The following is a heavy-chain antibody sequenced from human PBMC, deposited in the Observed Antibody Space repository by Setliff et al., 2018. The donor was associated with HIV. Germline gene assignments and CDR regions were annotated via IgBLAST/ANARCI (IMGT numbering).Heavy chain of an antibody. J-gene: IGHJ4*02. V-gene: IGHV1-18*01. CDR1: GYTFTKYG. CDR2: ISANNGSS. D-gene: IGHD5-18*01. Sequence: ASVKVSCKSSGYTFTKYGITWVRQAPGQGLEWMGWISANNGSSYFAQKLQDRVTMTSDTSTSTAYMELRSLRSDDTAVYYCARHTAMVNYFDDWGQGTLVTVSS. CDR3: ARHTAMVNYFDD.